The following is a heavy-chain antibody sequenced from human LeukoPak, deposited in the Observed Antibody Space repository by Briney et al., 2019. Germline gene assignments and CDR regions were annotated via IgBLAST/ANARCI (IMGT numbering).Heavy chain of an antibody. J-gene: IGHJ4*02. Sequence: SETLSLTCAVYGGSFSGYYWSWIRQPPGKGLEWIGEINHSGSTNYNPSLKSRVTISVDTSKNQFSLKLSSVTAADTAVYYCASRSAYYDILTGYYRRSTPFDYWGQGTLVTVSS. CDR3: ASRSAYYDILTGYYRRSTPFDY. CDR2: INHSGST. D-gene: IGHD3-9*01. V-gene: IGHV4-34*01. CDR1: GGSFSGYY.